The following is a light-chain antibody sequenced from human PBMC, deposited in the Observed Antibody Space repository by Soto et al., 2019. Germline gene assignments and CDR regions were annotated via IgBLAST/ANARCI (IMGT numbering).Light chain of an antibody. CDR1: QSISSY. J-gene: IGKJ2*01. CDR2: AAS. Sequence: DIQMHQSPSSLSASVGDRVTITCRASQSISSYLNWYQQKPGKAPKLLIYAASSLQSGVPSRFSGSGSGTDVTLTISSLQPEDFATYYCQQSYSTPRAFGQGTKLEIK. V-gene: IGKV1-39*01. CDR3: QQSYSTPRA.